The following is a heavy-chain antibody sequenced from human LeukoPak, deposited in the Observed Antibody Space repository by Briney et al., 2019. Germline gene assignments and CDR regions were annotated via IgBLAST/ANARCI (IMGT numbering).Heavy chain of an antibody. Sequence: SETLSLTCAVHGGSSSGYYSSWIRHPPGKGLEWVGEINHSGSTNYNPSLKSRVTISVDTSKNQFSLKLSSVTAADTAVYYCARGLRYCSSTSCYTDRDYYYGMDVWGQGTTVTVSS. CDR3: ARGLRYCSSTSCYTDRDYYYGMDV. J-gene: IGHJ6*02. D-gene: IGHD2-2*02. CDR1: GGSSSGYY. CDR2: INHSGST. V-gene: IGHV4-34*01.